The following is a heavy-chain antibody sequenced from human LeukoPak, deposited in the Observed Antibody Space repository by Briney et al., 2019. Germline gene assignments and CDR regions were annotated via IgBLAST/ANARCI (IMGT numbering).Heavy chain of an antibody. J-gene: IGHJ5*02. D-gene: IGHD3-9*01. CDR3: ARQASDILTGYTPRGDWFDP. CDR1: GYSFTSYW. Sequence: GESLKISCKGSGYSFTSYWIGWVRQMPGKGLEWMGIIYPGDSDTRYSLSFQGQVTISADKSISTAYLQWSSLKASDTAMYYCARQASDILTGYTPRGDWFDPWGQGTLVTVSS. CDR2: IYPGDSDT. V-gene: IGHV5-51*01.